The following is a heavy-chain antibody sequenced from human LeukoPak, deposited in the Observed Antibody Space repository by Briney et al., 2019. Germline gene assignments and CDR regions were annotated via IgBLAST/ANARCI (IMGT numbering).Heavy chain of an antibody. CDR2: ISGYNGNT. D-gene: IGHD3-10*01. CDR1: GYTFTNYG. J-gene: IGHJ4*02. Sequence: ASVKVSCKASGYTFTNYGISWVRQAPGQGLEWMGWISGYNGNTNYAQKLQGRVTMTTDTSTNTAYMELRSLRSDDTAVYYCARVAPHRRLAVSGFVYFDYWGRGTLVTVSS. V-gene: IGHV1-18*01. CDR3: ARVAPHRRLAVSGFVYFDY.